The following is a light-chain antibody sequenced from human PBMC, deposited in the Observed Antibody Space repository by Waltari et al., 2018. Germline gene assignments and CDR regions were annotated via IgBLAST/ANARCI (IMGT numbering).Light chain of an antibody. J-gene: IGKJ2*01. Sequence: EIVLTQSPANLSLSPGERATLPCRASQTVRTFLAWYQQKPGQAPRLLIFDASSRATGIPAKFRGSGSGTDFTLTVSNLEPEDFAVYYCQQRSNWPYTFGQGTRVDIK. CDR2: DAS. CDR3: QQRSNWPYT. V-gene: IGKV3-11*01. CDR1: QTVRTF.